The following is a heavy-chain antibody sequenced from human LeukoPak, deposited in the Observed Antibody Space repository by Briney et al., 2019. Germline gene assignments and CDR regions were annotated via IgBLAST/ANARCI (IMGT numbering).Heavy chain of an antibody. CDR1: GFTFSSYG. V-gene: IGHV3-33*01. J-gene: IGHJ4*02. Sequence: GRSLRLSCAASGFTFSSYGMHWVRQAPGKGLEWVAVIWYDGSNKYYADSVKGRFTISRDNSKNTLYLQMNGLRAEDTAVYYCARDPAMIVVASFDYWGQGTLVTVSS. CDR2: IWYDGSNK. D-gene: IGHD3-22*01. CDR3: ARDPAMIVVASFDY.